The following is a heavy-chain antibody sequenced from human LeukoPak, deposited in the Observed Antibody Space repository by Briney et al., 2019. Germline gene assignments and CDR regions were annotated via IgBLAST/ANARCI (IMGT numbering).Heavy chain of an antibody. V-gene: IGHV5-51*01. CDR1: GYSFTSYW. D-gene: IGHD2-15*01. CDR3: ARRLQDIVTLTYYFDY. CDR2: IYSGDSDT. Sequence: GESLKISCKGSGYSFTSYWIGWVRQMPGKGLEWMRIIYSGDSDTRYSPSFQGRVTISADKSISTAYLQWSSLKASDTAMYYCARRLQDIVTLTYYFDYWGQGTLVTVSS. J-gene: IGHJ4*02.